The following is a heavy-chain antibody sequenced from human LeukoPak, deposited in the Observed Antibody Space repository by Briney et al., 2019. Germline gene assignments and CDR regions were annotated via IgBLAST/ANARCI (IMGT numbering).Heavy chain of an antibody. D-gene: IGHD1-26*01. CDR1: GGSISSGSYY. Sequence: SETLSLTCTVSGGSISSGSYYWSWIRQPAGKGLEWIGRIYTSGSTNYNPSIKSRVTISVDTSKNQFSLKLTSVTVADTAVYYRARVRELLSWFDPWGQGTLVTVSS. V-gene: IGHV4-61*02. J-gene: IGHJ5*02. CDR3: ARVRELLSWFDP. CDR2: IYTSGST.